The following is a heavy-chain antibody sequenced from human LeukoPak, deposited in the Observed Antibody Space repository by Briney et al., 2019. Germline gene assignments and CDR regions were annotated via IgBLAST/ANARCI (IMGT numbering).Heavy chain of an antibody. CDR3: ASAFLGYCSGGSCLEGAFDI. CDR1: GYTFTGYY. V-gene: IGHV1-18*04. CDR2: ISAYNGNT. J-gene: IGHJ3*02. D-gene: IGHD2-15*01. Sequence: ASVKVSCKASGYTFTGYYMRWVRQAPGQGLEWMGWISAYNGNTNYAQKLQGRVTMTTDTSTSTAYMELRSLRSDDTAVYYCASAFLGYCSGGSCLEGAFDIWGQGTMVTVSS.